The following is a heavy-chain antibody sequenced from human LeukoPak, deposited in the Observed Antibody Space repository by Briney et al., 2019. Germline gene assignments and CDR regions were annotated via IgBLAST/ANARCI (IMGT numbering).Heavy chain of an antibody. Sequence: QTLSLTCAISGDSVSRNNGAWNWIRQSPSRRLGWLGRTYYRSKWYNDYAESLISRITISPVTSKNQFSLQLYSVTPEDTAVYYCARAVGTTGWHTFEYWGQGTLVTVSS. D-gene: IGHD3-9*01. J-gene: IGHJ4*02. V-gene: IGHV6-1*01. CDR2: TYYRSKWYN. CDR1: GDSVSRNNGA. CDR3: ARAVGTTGWHTFEY.